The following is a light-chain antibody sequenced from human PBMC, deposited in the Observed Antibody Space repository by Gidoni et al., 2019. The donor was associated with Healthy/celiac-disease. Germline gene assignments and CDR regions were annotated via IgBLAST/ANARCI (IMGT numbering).Light chain of an antibody. V-gene: IGKV1-8*01. CDR1: QGISSY. CDR3: QQYYSYPPWT. CDR2: AAS. J-gene: IGKJ1*01. Sequence: AIRMTQSPSSTSASTGASVTITCRASQGISSYLAWYQQKPGKAPKLLIYAASTLQSGVPSRFSGSGSGTDFTLTISCLQSEDFATYYCQQYYSYPPWTFGQGTKVEIK.